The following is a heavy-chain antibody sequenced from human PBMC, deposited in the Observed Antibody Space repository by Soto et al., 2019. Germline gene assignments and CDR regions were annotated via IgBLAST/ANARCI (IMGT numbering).Heavy chain of an antibody. CDR3: GHRVAGIRGATRSFDY. Sequence: SGPTLVNPTQTLTLTCTFSGFSLSTRGVGVGWNRQPPGEALEWLALIYWDDDKRYRPSLKSRLTITKDTSKNQVVFTMTNMYPVDTSTYYFGHRVAGIRGATRSFDYWGRGTLVTVSS. J-gene: IGHJ4*02. D-gene: IGHD1-26*01. CDR2: IYWDDDK. V-gene: IGHV2-5*02. CDR1: GFSLSTRGVG.